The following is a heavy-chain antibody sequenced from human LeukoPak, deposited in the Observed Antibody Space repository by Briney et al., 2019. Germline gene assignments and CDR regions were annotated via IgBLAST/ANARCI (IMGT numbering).Heavy chain of an antibody. D-gene: IGHD1-26*01. V-gene: IGHV3-48*02. CDR1: GFTLSNYS. J-gene: IGHJ3*02. CDR2: ISSSSSSI. Sequence: GGSLRLSCAASGFTLSNYSMNWVRQAPGKGLEWVSYISSSSSSIYYADSVKGRFIISRDNAKNSLYLQMNSLRDEDTAVYYCVKGAAYHLGDAFDIWGQGTMVTVSS. CDR3: VKGAAYHLGDAFDI.